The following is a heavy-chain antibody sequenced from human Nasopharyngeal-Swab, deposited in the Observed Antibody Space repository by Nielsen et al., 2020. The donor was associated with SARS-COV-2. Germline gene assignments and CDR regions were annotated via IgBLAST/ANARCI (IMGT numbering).Heavy chain of an antibody. V-gene: IGHV3-30*03. CDR3: ASHGDRYPSA. D-gene: IGHD3-10*01. CDR2: ISYDGSNK. Sequence: GESLKISCAASGFTFSSYGMHWVRQAPGKGLEWVAVISYDGSNKYYADSVKGRFTISRDNSKNTLYLQMNSLRAEDTAVYYCASHGDRYPSAWGQGTLVTVSS. J-gene: IGHJ5*02. CDR1: GFTFSSYG.